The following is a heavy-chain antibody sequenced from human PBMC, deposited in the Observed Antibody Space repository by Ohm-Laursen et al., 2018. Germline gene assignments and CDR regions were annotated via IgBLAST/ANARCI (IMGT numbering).Heavy chain of an antibody. CDR3: ARTYDRSGYYYGMDV. CDR2: INPKRGGT. D-gene: IGHD3-22*01. V-gene: IGHV1-2*04. J-gene: IGHJ6*02. Sequence: GPSVQVSCKASGFTFTDYYIHWVRQAPGQRLEWMGWINPKRGGTDYAQKFQGWVTITRDTSIRTAYMELSRLTSDDTAEYYCARTYDRSGYYYGMDVWGQGTTVTVSS. CDR1: GFTFTDYY.